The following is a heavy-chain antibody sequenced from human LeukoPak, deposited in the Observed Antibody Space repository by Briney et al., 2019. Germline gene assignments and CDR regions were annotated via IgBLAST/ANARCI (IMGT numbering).Heavy chain of an antibody. V-gene: IGHV3-48*03. CDR3: ARVYFYCSGGTCYPVPYYYYGMDV. D-gene: IGHD2-15*01. CDR1: GFTFSSYE. CDR2: ISSSGSTI. J-gene: IGHJ6*02. Sequence: GGSLRLSCAASGFTFSSYEMNWVRQAPGKGLEWVSYISSSGSTIYYADSVKGRFTISRDNAKNSLYLQMNSLRAEDTAVYSCARVYFYCSGGTCYPVPYYYYGMDVWGQGTTVTVSS.